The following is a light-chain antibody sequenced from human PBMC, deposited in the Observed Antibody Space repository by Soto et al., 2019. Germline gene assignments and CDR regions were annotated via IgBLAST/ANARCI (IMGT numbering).Light chain of an antibody. V-gene: IGKV1-39*01. CDR2: STS. CDR1: QNINKY. CDR3: QQYGSSGT. Sequence: DIQMTQSPSSLSAAVGDRVTITCRASQNINKYLNWYQQKPGKGPKLLIYSTSSLESGVPSRFSGSGSGTDFTLTISRLEPEDFAVYYCQQYGSSGTFGQGTKVDIK. J-gene: IGKJ1*01.